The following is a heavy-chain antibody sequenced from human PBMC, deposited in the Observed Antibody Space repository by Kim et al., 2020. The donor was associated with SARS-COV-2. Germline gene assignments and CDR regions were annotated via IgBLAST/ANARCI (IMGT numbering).Heavy chain of an antibody. Sequence: SETLSLTCSVSGGSISSSSYYWAWIRQPPGKGLEWIGSIYYTGTTYYNPSLKSRVTISKDTSKNQFSLRLTSVTTADTAMYYCARREFATSPFDPWGRG. CDR3: ARREFATSPFDP. CDR2: IYYTGTT. D-gene: IGHD3-10*01. J-gene: IGHJ5*02. V-gene: IGHV4-39*01. CDR1: GGSISSSSYY.